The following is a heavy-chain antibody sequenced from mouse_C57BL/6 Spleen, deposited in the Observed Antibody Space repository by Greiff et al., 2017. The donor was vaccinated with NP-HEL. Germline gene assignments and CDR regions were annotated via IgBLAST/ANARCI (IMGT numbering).Heavy chain of an antibody. V-gene: IGHV5-4*01. CDR2: ISDGGSYT. D-gene: IGHD1-1*01. CDR1: GFTFSSYA. J-gene: IGHJ2*01. Sequence: EVQLVESGGGLVKPGGSLKLSCAASGFTFSSYAMSWVRQTPEKRLAWVATISDGGSYTYYPDNVKGRFTISGDNARNTLYLQMSHLKSEDTAMYYCARDQAYGRDYFDYWGQGTTLTVSS. CDR3: ARDQAYGRDYFDY.